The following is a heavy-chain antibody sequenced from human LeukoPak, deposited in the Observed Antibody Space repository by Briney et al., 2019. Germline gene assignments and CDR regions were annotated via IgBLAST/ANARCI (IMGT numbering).Heavy chain of an antibody. Sequence: PGGSLRLSCAASGLTFSSHWMHWVRQAPGKGLVWVSRITNDGSSTTYADSVKGRFTISRDNAKNSLYLQMNSLRAEDTAVYYCAREIDPGYSYGAFGPWGQGTLVTVSS. CDR3: AREIDPGYSYGAFGP. CDR1: GLTFSSHW. CDR2: ITNDGSST. D-gene: IGHD5-18*01. J-gene: IGHJ5*02. V-gene: IGHV3-74*01.